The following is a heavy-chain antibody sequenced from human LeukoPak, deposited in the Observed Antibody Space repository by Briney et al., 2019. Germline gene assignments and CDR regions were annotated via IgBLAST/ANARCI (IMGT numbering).Heavy chain of an antibody. CDR3: AGEGEYGESYS. CDR1: GGSITSTNW. J-gene: IGHJ4*02. Sequence: SETLSLTCGVSGGSITSTNWWSWVRQPPGQGLEWIGEVSLSGLTNYNPSLSSRVIMALDTSKNHLSLHLTSVTAADTAIYYCAGEGEYGESYSWGQGVLVIVSA. D-gene: IGHD2-21*01. CDR2: VSLSGLT. V-gene: IGHV4-4*02.